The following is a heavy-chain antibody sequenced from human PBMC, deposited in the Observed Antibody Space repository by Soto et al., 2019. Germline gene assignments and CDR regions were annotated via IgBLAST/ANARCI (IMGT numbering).Heavy chain of an antibody. Sequence: SDTLSLTCSVSDGSISSYYWSWIRQPPGKGLEWIGFIYHSGNTNYNPSLKSRVTISMDTSKNQFSLKLSSVTAADTAVYYCARDEGIGGSGPFDFWGQGALVTVSS. D-gene: IGHD6-19*01. J-gene: IGHJ4*02. V-gene: IGHV4-59*01. CDR1: DGSISSYY. CDR3: ARDEGIGGSGPFDF. CDR2: IYHSGNT.